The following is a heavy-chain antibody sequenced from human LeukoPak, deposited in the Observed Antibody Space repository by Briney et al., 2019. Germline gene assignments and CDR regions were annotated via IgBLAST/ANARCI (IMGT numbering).Heavy chain of an antibody. V-gene: IGHV4-59*12. CDR2: IYYSGST. J-gene: IGHJ4*02. Sequence: SETLSPTCTVSGGSTSSFYWSWIRQPPAQGLEWSGYIYYSGSTNYNPSLKSRVPISVDTSQNQFSLKLSSVTAACTAVYYCAKGLNDSWTGENYWGQGTLVTVSS. CDR3: AKGLNDSWTGENY. D-gene: IGHD3-3*01. CDR1: GGSTSSFY.